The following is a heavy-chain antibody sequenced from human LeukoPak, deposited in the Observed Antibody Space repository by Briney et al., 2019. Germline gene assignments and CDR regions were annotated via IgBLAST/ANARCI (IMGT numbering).Heavy chain of an antibody. Sequence: ASVKVSRKASGYTFSNYDVNWVRQATGQGLEWMGWMNPNTGNTGYAQNFQGRVTITRNTSITTAYMELSSLRSEDTAVYYCARGLRFINVYYYHMDVWGKGTTVTVSS. V-gene: IGHV1-8*03. CDR3: ARGLRFINVYYYHMDV. CDR2: MNPNTGNT. J-gene: IGHJ6*03. D-gene: IGHD3-10*01. CDR1: GYTFSNYD.